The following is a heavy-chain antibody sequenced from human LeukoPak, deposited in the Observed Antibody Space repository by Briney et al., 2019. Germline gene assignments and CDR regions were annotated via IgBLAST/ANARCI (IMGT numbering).Heavy chain of an antibody. Sequence: GASVKVSCKASGYTFTGYYMHWVRQAPGQGLEWMGWINPNSGGTNYAQTFQGRVTMTRDTSISTAYMELSRLRSDDTAVYYCARLNPRTYGDFSFDHWGQGTLVTVSS. CDR2: INPNSGGT. CDR3: ARLNPRTYGDFSFDH. J-gene: IGHJ4*02. V-gene: IGHV1-2*02. CDR1: GYTFTGYY. D-gene: IGHD4-17*01.